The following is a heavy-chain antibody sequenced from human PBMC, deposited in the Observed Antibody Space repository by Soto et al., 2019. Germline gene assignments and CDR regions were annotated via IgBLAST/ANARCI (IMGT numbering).Heavy chain of an antibody. CDR1: GGSISSSSYY. V-gene: IGHV4-39*01. D-gene: IGHD3-16*01. CDR2: IYYSGST. CDR3: ARPEGGYYGMDV. J-gene: IGHJ6*02. Sequence: QLQESGPGLVKPSETLSLTCTVSGGSISSSSYYWGWIRQPPGKGLEWIGSIYYSGSTYYNPSLKSRVTISVDTSKNQFSLKLSSVTAADTAVYYCARPEGGYYGMDVWGQGTTVTVSS.